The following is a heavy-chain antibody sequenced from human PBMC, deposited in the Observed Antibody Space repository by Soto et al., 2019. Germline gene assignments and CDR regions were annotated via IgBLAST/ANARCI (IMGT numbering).Heavy chain of an antibody. CDR3: ARGRFPSVAGRGPVGY. J-gene: IGHJ4*02. Sequence: QVQLQQWGAGLLKPSETLSLTCAVYGGSFSGYYWSWIRQPPGKGLEWIGEINHSGSTNYNPSLKRRSTISVDTSKNQLSPRLRSVTAADTAVYYCARGRFPSVAGRGPVGYWGQGTLVTVSS. CDR2: INHSGST. D-gene: IGHD6-19*01. CDR1: GGSFSGYY. V-gene: IGHV4-34*01.